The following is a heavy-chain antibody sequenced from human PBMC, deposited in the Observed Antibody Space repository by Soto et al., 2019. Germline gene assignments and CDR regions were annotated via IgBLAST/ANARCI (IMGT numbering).Heavy chain of an antibody. J-gene: IGHJ6*02. Sequence: PGESLKISCKGSGYSFTSYWIGWVRQMPGKGLEWMGIIYPGDSDTRYSPSFQGQVTISADKSISTAYLQWSSLKASDTAMCYCARQPSGWNGYHYYGMDVWGQGTTVTVSS. CDR1: GYSFTSYW. CDR2: IYPGDSDT. CDR3: ARQPSGWNGYHYYGMDV. V-gene: IGHV5-51*01. D-gene: IGHD1-1*01.